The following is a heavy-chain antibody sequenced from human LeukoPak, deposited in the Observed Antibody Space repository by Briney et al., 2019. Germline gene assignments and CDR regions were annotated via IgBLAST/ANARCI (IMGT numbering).Heavy chain of an antibody. V-gene: IGHV3-33*01. J-gene: IGHJ1*01. CDR2: LSYDGSNK. CDR3: ASDSYSPEYFQH. D-gene: IGHD2-15*01. CDR1: GFTFSGYG. Sequence: GGSLRLSCAASGFTFSGYGIHWVRQAPGKGLEWVAFLSYDGSNKFYADSVKGRFTISRDNSENTLHLQMNSLKDEDTAVYYCASDSYSPEYFQHWGQGTLVTVSS.